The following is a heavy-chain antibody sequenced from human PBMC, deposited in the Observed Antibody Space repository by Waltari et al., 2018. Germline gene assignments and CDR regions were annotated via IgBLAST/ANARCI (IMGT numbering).Heavy chain of an antibody. D-gene: IGHD1-7*01. V-gene: IGHV4-4*07. CDR3: ARCEWNYNYWYFDL. J-gene: IGHJ2*01. CDR1: GGSISSYS. CDR2: IYTSGST. Sequence: QVQLQESGPGLVKPSETLSLTCTVSGGSISSYSWSWIRQPAGKGLEWIGRIYTSGSTNYNPSLKSRVTMSVDTSKNQFSLKLSSVTAADTAVYYCARCEWNYNYWYFDLWGRGTLVTVSS.